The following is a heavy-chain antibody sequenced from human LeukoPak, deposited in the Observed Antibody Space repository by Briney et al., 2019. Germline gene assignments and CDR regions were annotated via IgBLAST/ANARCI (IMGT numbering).Heavy chain of an antibody. J-gene: IGHJ4*02. Sequence: GGSLRLSCAASGFTFNYYNMNWVRQAPGKALEWVSSITSSGAYIFYADSVRGRFTISRDNAKDSLYLQMNSLRAEDTAVYYCARAPGYCSSTSCLNFDYWGQGTLVTVSS. CDR1: GFTFNYYN. V-gene: IGHV3-21*01. CDR2: ITSSGAYI. CDR3: ARAPGYCSSTSCLNFDY. D-gene: IGHD2-2*03.